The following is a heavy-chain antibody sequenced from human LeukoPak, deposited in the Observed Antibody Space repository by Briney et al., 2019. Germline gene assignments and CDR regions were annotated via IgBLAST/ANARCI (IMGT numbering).Heavy chain of an antibody. Sequence: TSETLSLTCTVSRGSISPNYWTWIRQPPGKGLEWIGYIYYIGSTNYSPSLKSRVTISLDTSRNQFSLRLSSVTAADTAVYYCARLLDYDSSGYPDTFDIWGQGTMVTVSS. CDR2: IYYIGST. D-gene: IGHD3-22*01. CDR1: RGSISPNY. V-gene: IGHV4-59*01. J-gene: IGHJ3*02. CDR3: ARLLDYDSSGYPDTFDI.